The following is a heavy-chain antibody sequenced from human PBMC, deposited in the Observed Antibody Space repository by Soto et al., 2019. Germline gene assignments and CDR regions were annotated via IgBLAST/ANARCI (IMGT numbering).Heavy chain of an antibody. CDR3: ARDRYSSGWYYFDC. CDR2: IWYDGSNK. V-gene: IGHV3-33*01. J-gene: IGHJ4*02. Sequence: QVQLVESGGGVVQPGRSLRLSCAASGFTFSSYGMHWVRQAPGKGLEWVAVIWYDGSNKYYADSVKGRFTISRDNSKNTLYLRMNSLRAEDTAVYYCARDRYSSGWYYFDCWGQGTLVTVSS. D-gene: IGHD6-19*01. CDR1: GFTFSSYG.